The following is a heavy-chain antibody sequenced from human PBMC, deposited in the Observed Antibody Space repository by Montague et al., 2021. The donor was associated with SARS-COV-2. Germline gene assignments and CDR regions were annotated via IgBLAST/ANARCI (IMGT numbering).Heavy chain of an antibody. CDR2: VNNSGST. J-gene: IGHJ4*02. D-gene: IGHD3-22*01. CDR1: GGSFSGYY. CDR3: AGGTKRGFTYDYDSSGYASDY. V-gene: IGHV4-34*01. Sequence: SETLSLTCAVYGGSFSGYYWSWIRQPPGQGLELNGEVNNSGSTKYNPSLNSRVTISVDTSKNQFSLKLSSVTAADTAVYYCAGGTKRGFTYDYDSSGYASDYWGQGTLVTVSS.